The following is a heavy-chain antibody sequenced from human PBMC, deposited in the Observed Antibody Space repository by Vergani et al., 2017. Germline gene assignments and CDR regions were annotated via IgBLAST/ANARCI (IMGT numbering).Heavy chain of an antibody. D-gene: IGHD3-9*01. CDR2: ILSNDEK. V-gene: IGHV2-26*01. CDR1: GFSLSNARLG. J-gene: IGHJ4*02. Sequence: QVTLKESGPVLVKPTETPTLTCTVSGFSLSNARLGVSWLRQPPGKALEWLAHILSNDEKSYSTSLKSRLTITKDTSKSQVVHTMTNMDPVATATYCCARIPFNWCPFDYWGQGTLVTVSS. CDR3: ARIPFNWCPFDY.